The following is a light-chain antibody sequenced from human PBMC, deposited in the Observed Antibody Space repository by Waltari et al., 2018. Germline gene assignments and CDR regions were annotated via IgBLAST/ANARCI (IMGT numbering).Light chain of an antibody. Sequence: DIVMTQSPDSLAVSLGERATINCKSSKSVLYSSNNKNYLAWYQQKPGQPPKLLIYWASNRESGVPDRFSGSGSGTDFTLTISSLQAEDVAVYYCQQYYSSRTFGQGTKVEIK. CDR3: QQYYSSRT. CDR1: KSVLYSSNNKNY. CDR2: WAS. J-gene: IGKJ1*01. V-gene: IGKV4-1*01.